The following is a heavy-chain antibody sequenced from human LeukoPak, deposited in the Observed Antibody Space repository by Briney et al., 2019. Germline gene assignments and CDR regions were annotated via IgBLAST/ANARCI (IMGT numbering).Heavy chain of an antibody. V-gene: IGHV1-8*01. Sequence: ASVRVSCKASGYTFTSFGINWVRQATGQGPEWMGWMNPNTGNTGYAQKFQGRVTMTRDTSISTAYMELSSLRSDDTAVYYCARMDGRARLNWFDPWGQGTLVTVSS. CDR2: MNPNTGNT. J-gene: IGHJ5*02. D-gene: IGHD3-16*01. CDR1: GYTFTSFG. CDR3: ARMDGRARLNWFDP.